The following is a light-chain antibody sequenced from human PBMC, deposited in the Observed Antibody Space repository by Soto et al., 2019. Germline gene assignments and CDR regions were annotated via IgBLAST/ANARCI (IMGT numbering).Light chain of an antibody. CDR3: SSYAGSNNLI. V-gene: IGLV2-8*01. CDR2: EVT. CDR1: SSDVGGYNY. J-gene: IGLJ2*01. Sequence: QSVLTQPPSASGSPGQSVTISCTGTSSDVGGYNYVSWYQRHPGKAPKLMIYEVTKRPSGVTDRFSGSKSGNTASLTVSGLQAEDEADYYCSSYAGSNNLIFGGGTKLTVL.